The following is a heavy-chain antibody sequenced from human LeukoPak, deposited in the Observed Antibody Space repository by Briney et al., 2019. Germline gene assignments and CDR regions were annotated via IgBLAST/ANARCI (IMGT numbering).Heavy chain of an antibody. V-gene: IGHV3-66*01. CDR1: GFTVSSNY. Sequence: GGSLRLSCAASGFTVSSNYMSWVRQAPGKGLEWVSVIYSGGSTYYADSVKGRFTISRDNSKNTLYLQMNSLRAEDTAVYYCARDLDYDSSGYYHWFDPWGQGTLVTVSS. CDR2: IYSGGST. D-gene: IGHD3-22*01. J-gene: IGHJ5*02. CDR3: ARDLDYDSSGYYHWFDP.